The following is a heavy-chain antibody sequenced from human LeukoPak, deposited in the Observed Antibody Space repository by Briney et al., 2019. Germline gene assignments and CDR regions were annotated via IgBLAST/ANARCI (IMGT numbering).Heavy chain of an antibody. CDR2: INSDGTRT. J-gene: IGHJ4*02. D-gene: IGHD6-13*01. CDR1: GFTFRSYW. Sequence: GGSLRLSCAASGFTFRSYWMHWVRQAPGKGLAWFSRINSDGTRTTYADSVKGRITISRDNAKNTLYLEINSLRVEDTAVYYCARGLHSAADGTVGYWGQGTLVTVSS. V-gene: IGHV3-74*01. CDR3: ARGLHSAADGTVGY.